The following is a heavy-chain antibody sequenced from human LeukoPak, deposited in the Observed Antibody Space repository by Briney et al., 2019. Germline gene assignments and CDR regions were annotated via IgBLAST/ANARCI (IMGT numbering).Heavy chain of an antibody. D-gene: IGHD3-3*01. Sequence: SSETLSLTCTVSGYSISSGYYWGWIRQPPGKGLEWIGSIYHSGSTYYNPSLKSRVTISADTSKNQFSLKLSSVTAADTAVYYCATTEWLLFLFDYWGQGTLVTVSS. V-gene: IGHV4-38-2*02. CDR2: IYHSGST. CDR1: GYSISSGYY. J-gene: IGHJ4*02. CDR3: ATTEWLLFLFDY.